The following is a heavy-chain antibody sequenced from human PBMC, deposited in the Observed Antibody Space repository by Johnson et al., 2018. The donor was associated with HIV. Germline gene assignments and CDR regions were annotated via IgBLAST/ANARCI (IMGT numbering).Heavy chain of an antibody. CDR3: ARVYSSSSAHAFDI. Sequence: VQLVESGGGLVQPGGSLRLSCAASGFTFSCYDVHWVRQATGKGLEWVSPIGTAGDTYYPGSVKGRFTISRDNSKNTLYLQMNSLRAEDTAVYYCARVYSSSSAHAFDIWGQGTMVTVSS. CDR1: GFTFSCYD. V-gene: IGHV3-13*01. D-gene: IGHD6-6*01. CDR2: IGTAGDT. J-gene: IGHJ3*02.